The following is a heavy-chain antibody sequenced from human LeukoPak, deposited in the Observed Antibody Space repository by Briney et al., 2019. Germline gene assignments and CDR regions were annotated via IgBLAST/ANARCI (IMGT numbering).Heavy chain of an antibody. CDR2: IYYSGST. CDR1: GGSISSYY. D-gene: IGHD6-6*01. Sequence: SETLSLTCSVSGGSISSYYWSWIRQPPGKGLEWIGHIYYSGSTNYNPSLKSRVTISIDTSKNQFSLRLSSVTAADTAVYYCARGEVYSSSIGFDYWGQGTLVTVSS. V-gene: IGHV4-59*01. CDR3: ARGEVYSSSIGFDY. J-gene: IGHJ4*02.